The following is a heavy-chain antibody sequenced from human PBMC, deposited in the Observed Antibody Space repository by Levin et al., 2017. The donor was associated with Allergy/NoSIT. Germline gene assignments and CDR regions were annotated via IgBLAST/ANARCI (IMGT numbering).Heavy chain of an antibody. D-gene: IGHD3-10*01. CDR3: ARQSGTRSSYDSLDM. CDR2: INVNSGAT. V-gene: IGHV1-2*06. Sequence: SLPWVRPAPGQGLEWMGRINVNSGATHYARKLQGRVTMTRETSLPLVNMELRRLKSDDTAVYYCARQSGTRSSYDSLDMWGPGTKLTVSA. J-gene: IGHJ3*02. CDR1: S.